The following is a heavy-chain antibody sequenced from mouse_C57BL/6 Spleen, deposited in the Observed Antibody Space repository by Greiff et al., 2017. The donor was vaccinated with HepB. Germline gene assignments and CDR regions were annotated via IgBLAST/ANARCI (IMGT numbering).Heavy chain of an antibody. CDR3: AILPRY. V-gene: IGHV1-26*01. J-gene: IGHJ2*01. CDR2: INPNNGGT. CDR1: GYTFTDYY. Sequence: EVQLQQSGPELVKPGASVKISCKASGYTFTDYYMNWVKQSHGKSLEWIGDINPNNGGTSYNQKFKGKATLTVDKSSSTAYMELRSLTSEDSAVYYCAILPRYWGQGTTLTVSS.